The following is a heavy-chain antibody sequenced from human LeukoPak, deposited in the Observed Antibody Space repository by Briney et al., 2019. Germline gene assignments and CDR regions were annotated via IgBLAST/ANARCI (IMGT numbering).Heavy chain of an antibody. Sequence: PSETLSLTCTVSGGSISSYYWSWIRQPPGKGLEWIGYIYYSGSTNYNPSLKSRVTISVDSSKNQFSLKLNSVTAADTAVYYCARTTEGGYTYDFFFYYYMDVWGRGTLVTVSS. CDR1: GGSISSYY. J-gene: IGHJ2*01. CDR3: ARTTEGGYTYDFFFYYYMDV. V-gene: IGHV4-59*01. CDR2: IYYSGST. D-gene: IGHD5-18*01.